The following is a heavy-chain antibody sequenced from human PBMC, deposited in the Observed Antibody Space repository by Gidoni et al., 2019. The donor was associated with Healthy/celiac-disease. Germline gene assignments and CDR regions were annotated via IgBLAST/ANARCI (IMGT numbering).Heavy chain of an antibody. V-gene: IGHV3-23*01. CDR1: GFTCSSYA. CDR2: ISGSGGST. J-gene: IGHJ3*02. D-gene: IGHD1-26*01. CDR3: ANIVGASLREFAFDI. Sequence: EVQLLESGGGLVQPGGSLRLSCAASGFTCSSYAMSWVRQAPGKGLEWVSAISGSGGSTYYADSVKGRFTISRDNSKNTLYLQMNSLRAEDTAVYYCANIVGASLREFAFDIWGQGTMVTVSS.